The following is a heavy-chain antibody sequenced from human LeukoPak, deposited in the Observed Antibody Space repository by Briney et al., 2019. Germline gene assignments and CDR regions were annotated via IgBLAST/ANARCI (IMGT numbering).Heavy chain of an antibody. Sequence: GGSLRLSCAASGFTFDDYGMSWVGQAPGKGLEWVSGINWNGGSTGYADSVKGRFTISRDNAKNSLYLQMNSLRAEDTALYYCASDWWFGELPYFDYWGQGTLVTVSS. J-gene: IGHJ4*02. CDR1: GFTFDDYG. D-gene: IGHD3-10*01. CDR2: INWNGGST. V-gene: IGHV3-20*04. CDR3: ASDWWFGELPYFDY.